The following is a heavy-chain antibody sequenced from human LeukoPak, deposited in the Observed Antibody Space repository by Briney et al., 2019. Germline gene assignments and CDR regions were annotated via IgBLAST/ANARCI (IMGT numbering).Heavy chain of an antibody. J-gene: IGHJ4*02. CDR2: IKQDGSEE. CDR3: ARDRGSGSYYSQD. CDR1: GFTFSSFW. V-gene: IGHV3-7*01. D-gene: IGHD3-10*01. Sequence: GGSLRLSCAASGFTFSSFWMAWVRQAPGKGLEWVANIKQDGSEEHYVDSVKGRFIISRDNAKNSLYLQMNSLRAEDTAAYYCARDRGSGSYYSQDWGQGTLVTVSS.